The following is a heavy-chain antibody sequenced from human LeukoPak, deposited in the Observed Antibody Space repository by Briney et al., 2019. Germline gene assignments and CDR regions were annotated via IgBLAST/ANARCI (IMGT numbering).Heavy chain of an antibody. J-gene: IGHJ4*02. CDR3: AKKAQYNGNYPLDY. D-gene: IGHD1-26*01. CDR2: ISGRGGRK. Sequence: PGGALRLSCASSGFTFSCYAMSWVRQARGKGLEWVSGISGRGGRKYYADYVKGRFTISRDNSKNTLYLQMNSLRAEDTALYFCAKKAQYNGNYPLDYWGQGTLVTVSS. CDR1: GFTFSCYA. V-gene: IGHV3-23*01.